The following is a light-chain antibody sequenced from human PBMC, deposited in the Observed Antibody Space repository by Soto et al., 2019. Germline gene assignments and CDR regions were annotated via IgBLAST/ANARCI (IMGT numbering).Light chain of an antibody. V-gene: IGKV1-33*01. Sequence: DIQMTQSPSSLSASVGGRVTITCQASQDISNYLNWYQQKPGKAPKLLIYDASNLETGVPSRFSGSGSGTDFTFTISSLQPEDIATYYCQQYDNLRLTFGGRSMVDVK. CDR2: DAS. CDR3: QQYDNLRLT. J-gene: IGKJ4*01. CDR1: QDISNY.